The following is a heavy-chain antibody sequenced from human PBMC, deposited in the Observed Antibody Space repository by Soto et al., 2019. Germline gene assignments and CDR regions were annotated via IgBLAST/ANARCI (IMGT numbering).Heavy chain of an antibody. CDR3: AGGVPLGGLFRWFDP. D-gene: IGHD7-27*01. J-gene: IGHJ5*02. V-gene: IGHV4-34*02. CDR1: GGSFSGYY. CDR2: IIHGGST. Sequence: QVQLQQWGAGLLKPSETLSLTCAVSGGSFSGYYWSWIRQSPGKGLTWIGEIIHGGSTDYNPSLKSRVTISVETSKNQISLKLGSVTAADTAVYYCAGGVPLGGLFRWFDPWGQGTLVTVSS.